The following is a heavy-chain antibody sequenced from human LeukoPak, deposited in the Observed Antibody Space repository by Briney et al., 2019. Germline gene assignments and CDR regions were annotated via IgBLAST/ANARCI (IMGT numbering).Heavy chain of an antibody. J-gene: IGHJ4*02. CDR1: GFTFSDYY. V-gene: IGHV3-11*01. D-gene: IGHD3-3*01. CDR3: ARAAPYYDFWSGYPDY. Sequence: GGSLRLSCAASGFTFSDYYTSWIRQAPGKGLEWVSYISSSGSTIYYADSVKGRFTISRDNAKNSLYLQMNSLRAEDTAVYYCARAAPYYDFWSGYPDYWGQGTLVTVSS. CDR2: ISSSGSTI.